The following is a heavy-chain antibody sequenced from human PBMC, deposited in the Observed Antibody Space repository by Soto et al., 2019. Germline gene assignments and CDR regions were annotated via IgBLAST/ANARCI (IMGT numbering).Heavy chain of an antibody. CDR3: ARAIGWFGELLGGYYFDY. Sequence: QLQLQESGSGLVKPSQTLSLTCAVSGGSISSGGYSWSWIRQPPGKGLEWIGYSYHSGSTYYNPSLKSRVTISVDRSKNQFSLKLSSVTAADTAVYYCARAIGWFGELLGGYYFDYWGQGTLVTVSS. J-gene: IGHJ4*02. CDR2: SYHSGST. D-gene: IGHD3-10*01. CDR1: GGSISSGGYS. V-gene: IGHV4-30-2*01.